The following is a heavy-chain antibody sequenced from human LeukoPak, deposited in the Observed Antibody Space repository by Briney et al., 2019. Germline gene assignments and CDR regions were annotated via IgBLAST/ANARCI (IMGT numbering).Heavy chain of an antibody. Sequence: SETLSLTCAVYGGSFSGYYWSWIRQPPGKGLGWIGEINHSGSTNYNPSLKSRVTISVDTSKNQFSLKLSSVTAADTAVYYCARSYDFWSGYSIDYWGQGTLVTVSS. V-gene: IGHV4-34*01. J-gene: IGHJ4*02. D-gene: IGHD3-3*01. CDR2: INHSGST. CDR1: GGSFSGYY. CDR3: ARSYDFWSGYSIDY.